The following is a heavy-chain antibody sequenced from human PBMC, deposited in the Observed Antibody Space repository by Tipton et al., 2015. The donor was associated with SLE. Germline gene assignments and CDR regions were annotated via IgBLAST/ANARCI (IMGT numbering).Heavy chain of an antibody. CDR3: ASAPVAVKFMYFDL. D-gene: IGHD6-19*01. CDR1: GGSISSGGYY. Sequence: GLVKPSETLSLTCTVSGGSISSGGYYWSWIRQPPGKGLEWIGYVYSSGISNYNPSLESRVTVSLDTSKNQLSLELSSVTAADTSVYYCASAPVAVKFMYFDLWGRGPLVTVSS. V-gene: IGHV4-61*08. J-gene: IGHJ2*01. CDR2: VYSSGIS.